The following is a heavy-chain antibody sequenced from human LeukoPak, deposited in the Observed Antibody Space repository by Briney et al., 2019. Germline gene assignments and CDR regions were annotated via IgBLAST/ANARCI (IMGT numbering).Heavy chain of an antibody. CDR3: ARDQTRVSYCGGDCYSGNWFDP. J-gene: IGHJ5*02. V-gene: IGHV3-30-3*01. D-gene: IGHD2-21*02. Sequence: PGGSLRLSCAASGFTFSSYAMHWVRQAPGKGLEWVAVISYDGSNKYYADSVKGRFTISRDNSKNTLYLQMNSLRAEDTAVYYCARDQTRVSYCGGDCYSGNWFDPWGQGTLVTVSS. CDR2: ISYDGSNK. CDR1: GFTFSSYA.